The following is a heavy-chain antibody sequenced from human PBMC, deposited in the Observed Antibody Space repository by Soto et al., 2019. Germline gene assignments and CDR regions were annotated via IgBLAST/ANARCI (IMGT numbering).Heavy chain of an antibody. CDR3: ARAVRPGATYYFDY. D-gene: IGHD1-26*01. CDR1: GGSISSYY. CDR2: IYTSGST. Sequence: PSETLSLTCTVSGGSISSYYWSWFRQPAGKGLEWIGRIYTSGSTNYNPSLKSRVTMSVDTSENQFSLKLSSVTAADTAVYYCARAVRPGATYYFDYRGQGTLVSVSS. V-gene: IGHV4-4*07. J-gene: IGHJ4*02.